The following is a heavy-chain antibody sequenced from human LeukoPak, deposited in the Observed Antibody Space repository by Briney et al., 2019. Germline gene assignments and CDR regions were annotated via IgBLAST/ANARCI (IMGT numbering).Heavy chain of an antibody. D-gene: IGHD5-18*01. CDR2: ISYDGSNK. Sequence: GGSLRLSCAASGFTFSSYAMHWVRQAPGKGLEWVAVISYDGSNKYYADSAKGRFTISRDNSKNTLYLQMNSLRAEDTAVYYCARDKIQLWLYFDYWGQGTLVTVSS. J-gene: IGHJ4*02. CDR1: GFTFSSYA. CDR3: ARDKIQLWLYFDY. V-gene: IGHV3-30-3*01.